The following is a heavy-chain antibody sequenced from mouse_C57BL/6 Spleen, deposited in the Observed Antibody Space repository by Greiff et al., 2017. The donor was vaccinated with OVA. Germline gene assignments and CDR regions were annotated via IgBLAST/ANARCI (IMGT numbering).Heavy chain of an antibody. CDR3: ARDYDYDVDY. J-gene: IGHJ2*01. CDR2: IYPGSGNT. Sequence: VQLQQSGAELVRPGASVKLSCKASGYTFTDYYINWVKQRPGQGLEWIARIYPGSGNTYYNEKFKGKATLTAEKSSSTAYMQLSSLTSEDSAVYFCARDYDYDVDYWGKGTTLTVSS. CDR1: GYTFTDYY. D-gene: IGHD2-4*01. V-gene: IGHV1-76*01.